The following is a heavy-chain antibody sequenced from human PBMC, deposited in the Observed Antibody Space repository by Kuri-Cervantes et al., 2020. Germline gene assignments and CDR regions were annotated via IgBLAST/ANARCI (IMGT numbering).Heavy chain of an antibody. V-gene: IGHV1-46*01. CDR1: GYTFTSYA. Sequence: ASVKVSCKASGYTFTSYAMHWVRQAPGQRLEWMGIINPSGGSTSYAQKFQGRVTMTRDTSTSTVYMELSRLRSDDTAVYYCARETRYCSSTSCYAGGRWFDPWGQGTLVTVSS. CDR3: ARETRYCSSTSCYAGGRWFDP. CDR2: INPSGGST. D-gene: IGHD2-2*01. J-gene: IGHJ5*02.